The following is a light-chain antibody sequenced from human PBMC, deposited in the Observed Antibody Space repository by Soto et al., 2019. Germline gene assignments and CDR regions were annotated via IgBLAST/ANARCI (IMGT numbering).Light chain of an antibody. CDR2: STN. Sequence: QAVVTQEPSFSVSPGRTVTLTCGLSSGSVSTTYYPSWYQQTPGQAPRTLIYSTNSRFSGVPDRFSGSILGNKAALTITGVQADDESDYCCVLYMGSGMWMFGGGTKLTVL. J-gene: IGLJ3*02. V-gene: IGLV8-61*01. CDR1: SGSVSTTYY. CDR3: VLYMGSGMWM.